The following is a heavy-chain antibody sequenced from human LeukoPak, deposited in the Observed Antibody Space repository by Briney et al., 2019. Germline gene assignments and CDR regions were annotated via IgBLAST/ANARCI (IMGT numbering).Heavy chain of an antibody. J-gene: IGHJ5*02. D-gene: IGHD3-10*01. V-gene: IGHV4-39*01. CDR2: IFYTGSA. Sequence: SETLSLTCTVSGGSISSSSYYWVWIRQPPGKGLEWIGTIFYTGSAYYNPSLKSRVTISVDTSKNQFSLKLSFVTAADTAVYYCARRGGYYGSGKTYWFDPWGQGTLVTVSS. CDR1: GGSISSSSYY. CDR3: ARRGGYYGSGKTYWFDP.